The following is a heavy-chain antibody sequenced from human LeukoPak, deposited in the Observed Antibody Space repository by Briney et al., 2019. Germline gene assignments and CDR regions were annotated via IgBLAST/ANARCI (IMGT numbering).Heavy chain of an antibody. V-gene: IGHV4-61*02. CDR2: IYTSGST. D-gene: IGHD2-2*01. CDR1: GGSISSGSYY. CDR3: ARDPGAYFSSSSCYLR. Sequence: PSETLSLTCTVSGGSISSGSYYWSWIRQPAGKGLEWIGRIYTSGSTNYNPSLKSRVTISVDTSKNQFSLKLSSVSAAYTAVSYCARDPGAYFSSSSCYLRWGQGTLVTVSS. J-gene: IGHJ4*02.